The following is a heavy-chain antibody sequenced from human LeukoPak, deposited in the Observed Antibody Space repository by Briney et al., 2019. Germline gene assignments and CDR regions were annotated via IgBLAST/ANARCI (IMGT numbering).Heavy chain of an antibody. CDR2: IIPIFGTA. V-gene: IGHV1-69*05. CDR3: AFSVGATTPFDY. J-gene: IGHJ4*02. CDR1: GGTFSSYA. Sequence: ASVTVSCKASGGTFSSYAISWVRQAPGQGLEWMGGIIPIFGTANYAQKFQGRVTMTRDTSTSTVYMELSSLRSEDTAVYYCAFSVGATTPFDYWGQGTLVTVSS. D-gene: IGHD1-26*01.